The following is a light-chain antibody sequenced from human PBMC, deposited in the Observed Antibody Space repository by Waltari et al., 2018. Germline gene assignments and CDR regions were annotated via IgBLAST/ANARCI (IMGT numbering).Light chain of an antibody. CDR1: QSVLHSSNNKNY. V-gene: IGKV4-1*01. CDR2: WAS. J-gene: IGKJ4*01. CDR3: QQYYNAPLT. Sequence: EIVMTQSPDSLALSLGERATINCKSSQSVLHSSNNKNYLAWYQQKPGQPPNLLIYWASTRESGVPDRFSGSGSGTDFTLTISSLQAEDVAVYYCQQYYNAPLTFGGGTKVEIK.